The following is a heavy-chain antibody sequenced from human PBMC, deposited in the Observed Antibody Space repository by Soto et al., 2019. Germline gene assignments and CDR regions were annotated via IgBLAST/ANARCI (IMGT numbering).Heavy chain of an antibody. J-gene: IGHJ4*02. CDR3: AKLGYSYGFY. Sequence: GGSLRLSCAASGFTFSSYGMHWVRQAPGKGLEWVAVISYDGSNKYYADSVNGRFTISRDNSKNTLYLQMNSLRAEDTAVYYCAKLGYSYGFYWGQGTLVTVSS. CDR2: ISYDGSNK. V-gene: IGHV3-30*18. D-gene: IGHD5-18*01. CDR1: GFTFSSYG.